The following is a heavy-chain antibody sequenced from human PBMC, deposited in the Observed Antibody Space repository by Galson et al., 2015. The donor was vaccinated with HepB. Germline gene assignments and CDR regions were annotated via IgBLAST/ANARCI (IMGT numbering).Heavy chain of an antibody. J-gene: IGHJ6*02. Sequence: KPGESLKISCTGSGYSFTSYWGWIRQPPGKGLEWIGSIYYSGSTYYNPSLKSRVTISVDTSKNQFSLKLSSVTAAETAVYYGARGARSGRHDYVWGSYRYNYYYGMDVWGQGTTVTVSS. CDR2: IYYSGST. D-gene: IGHD3-16*02. V-gene: IGHV4-38-2*02. CDR1: GYSFTSY. CDR3: ARGARSGRHDYVWGSYRYNYYYGMDV.